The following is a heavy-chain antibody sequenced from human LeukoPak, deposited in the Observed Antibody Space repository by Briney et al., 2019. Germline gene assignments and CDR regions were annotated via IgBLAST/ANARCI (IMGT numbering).Heavy chain of an antibody. Sequence: SETLSLTCAVSGYSISSGYYWGWIRPPPGKGLEWIGSIYHSGSTYYNPSLKSRVTISVDTSKNQFSLKLSSVTAADTAVYYCARQAVGATPYYFDYWGQGTLVTVSS. CDR1: GYSISSGYY. D-gene: IGHD1-26*01. CDR2: IYHSGST. CDR3: ARQAVGATPYYFDY. V-gene: IGHV4-38-2*01. J-gene: IGHJ4*02.